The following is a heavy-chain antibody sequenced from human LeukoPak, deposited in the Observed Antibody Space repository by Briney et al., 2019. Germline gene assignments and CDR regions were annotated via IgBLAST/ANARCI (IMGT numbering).Heavy chain of an antibody. Sequence: GGSLRLSCAASRFNFNTYEMNWVRQAPGKGLEWVSYISRSRSTIYYADSVKGRFTISRDNAKNSLYLQMNSLRDEDTAVYYCARENWAYGSNPFDYWGQGTLVTVSS. CDR2: ISRSRSTI. CDR1: RFNFNTYE. CDR3: ARENWAYGSNPFDY. V-gene: IGHV3-48*02. D-gene: IGHD4-23*01. J-gene: IGHJ4*02.